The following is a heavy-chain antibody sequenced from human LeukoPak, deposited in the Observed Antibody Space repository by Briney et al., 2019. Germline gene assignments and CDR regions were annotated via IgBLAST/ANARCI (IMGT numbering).Heavy chain of an antibody. D-gene: IGHD6-19*01. CDR2: ISSSSSYI. J-gene: IGHJ4*02. CDR1: GFTFSDYY. V-gene: IGHV3-11*05. CDR3: ARVQKQWLVPHYFDY. Sequence: PGGALRLSCAASGFTFSDYYMSWIRQAPGKGVEGVSSISSSSSYIYYADSVKGRFTISRDNAKNSLYLQMNSLRAEDTAVYYCARVQKQWLVPHYFDYWGQGTLVTVSS.